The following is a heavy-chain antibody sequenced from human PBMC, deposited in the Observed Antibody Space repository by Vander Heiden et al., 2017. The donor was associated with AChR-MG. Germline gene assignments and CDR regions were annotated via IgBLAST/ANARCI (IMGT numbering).Heavy chain of an antibody. CDR3: ARRAVGARLSDNYFDY. V-gene: IGHV1-2*02. J-gene: IGHJ4*02. D-gene: IGHD1-26*01. Sequence: QVQLVQSGAEVKKPGASVQVSCKASGYTFTGYYMHWVRQAPGQGLEWMGWINPNSGGTNYAQKFQGRVTMTRDTSISTAYMELSRLRSDDTAVYYCARRAVGARLSDNYFDYWGQGTLVTVSS. CDR1: GYTFTGYY. CDR2: INPNSGGT.